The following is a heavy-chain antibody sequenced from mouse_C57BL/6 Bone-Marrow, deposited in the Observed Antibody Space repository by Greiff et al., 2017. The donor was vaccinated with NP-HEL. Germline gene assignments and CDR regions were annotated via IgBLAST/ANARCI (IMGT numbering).Heavy chain of an antibody. J-gene: IGHJ2*01. CDR2: IYPGSGST. CDR3: ARNYYGSSYPFDY. D-gene: IGHD1-1*01. CDR1: GYTFTSYW. V-gene: IGHV1-55*01. Sequence: QVQLQQPGAELVKPGASVKMSCKASGYTFTSYWITWVKQRPGQGLEWIGDIYPGSGSTNYNEKFKSKATLTVDTSSSTAYMQLSSLTSEDSAVYYCARNYYGSSYPFDYWGQGTTLTVSS.